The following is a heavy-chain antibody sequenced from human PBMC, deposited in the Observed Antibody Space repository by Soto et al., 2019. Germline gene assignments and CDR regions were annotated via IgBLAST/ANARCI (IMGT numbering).Heavy chain of an antibody. CDR1: GFTLTSYG. J-gene: IGHJ4*02. V-gene: IGHV1-18*01. D-gene: IGHD2-15*01. Sequence: ASVEVCCKASGFTLTSYGFSWVRLAPGQGLEWMGWISAYNGNTNYAQKVQDRVTMTTDTSTSTAYMELRSLRSDDTAVYYCARAGYCSGGNCYSSPFDYWGQGTLVTVSS. CDR3: ARAGYCSGGNCYSSPFDY. CDR2: ISAYNGNT.